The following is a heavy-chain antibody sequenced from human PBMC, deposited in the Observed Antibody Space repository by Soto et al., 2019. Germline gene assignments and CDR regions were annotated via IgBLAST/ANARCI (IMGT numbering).Heavy chain of an antibody. CDR2: ISAYNGNT. J-gene: IGHJ4*02. V-gene: IGHV1-18*01. Sequence: ASVKVSCKASGDTFASFGFSWVRQDPGQGLEWLGWISAYNGNTHYAQKVRDRVTLTTDTSTNTAYMELRSLTSDDTAVYYCARDQESITDRILQYWGQGTRVTVSS. D-gene: IGHD3-10*01. CDR1: GDTFASFG. CDR3: ARDQESITDRILQY.